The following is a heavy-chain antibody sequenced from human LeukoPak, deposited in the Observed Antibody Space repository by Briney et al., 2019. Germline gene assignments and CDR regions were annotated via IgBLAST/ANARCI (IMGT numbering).Heavy chain of an antibody. J-gene: IGHJ1*01. Sequence: GGSLRLSCAASGFTFSSYAMSWVRQAPGKGLEWVSTISGSGAYTYYADSVKGRFTISRDDSKNTLYLQMNSLRAEDTAVYYCAKYFASGSYYKLPHWGQGTLVTVSS. CDR3: AKYFASGSYYKLPH. CDR2: ISGSGAYT. V-gene: IGHV3-23*01. CDR1: GFTFSSYA. D-gene: IGHD3-10*01.